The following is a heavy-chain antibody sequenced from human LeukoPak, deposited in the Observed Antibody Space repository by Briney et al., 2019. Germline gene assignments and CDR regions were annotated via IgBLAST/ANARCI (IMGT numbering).Heavy chain of an antibody. D-gene: IGHD3-10*01. J-gene: IGHJ4*02. CDR2: ISYNGDAQ. CDR1: GFVFRSYA. CDR3: ARDSSPHYFGSGRPTDS. V-gene: IGHV3-30-3*01. Sequence: GGSLRLSCAASGFVFRSYAMHWFRQAPGKGLEWVAVISYNGDAQQSADSVKGRFIISRDNSKNTLFLEMSSLRPEDTGTYYCARDSSPHYFGSGRPTDSWGQGTLVIVSS.